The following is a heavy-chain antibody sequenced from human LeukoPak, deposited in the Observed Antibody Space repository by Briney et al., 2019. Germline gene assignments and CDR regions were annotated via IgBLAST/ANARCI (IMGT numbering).Heavy chain of an antibody. V-gene: IGHV1-18*04. D-gene: IGHD1-26*01. CDR2: INPNSGNT. Sequence: ASVKVSCKASGYTFTSYYMHWVRQAPGQGLEWMGWINPNSGNTNYAQKLQGRVTMTTDTSTSTAYTELRSLRSDDTAVYYCARESEWELRYFDYWGQGTLVTVSS. J-gene: IGHJ4*02. CDR1: GYTFTSYY. CDR3: ARESEWELRYFDY.